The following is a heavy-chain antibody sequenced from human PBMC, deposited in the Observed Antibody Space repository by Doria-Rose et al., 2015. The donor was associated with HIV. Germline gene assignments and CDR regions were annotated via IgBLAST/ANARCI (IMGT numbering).Heavy chain of an antibody. CDR3: ARGLLRGGWNDVDYYYGMDV. CDR2: INHSGCT. J-gene: IGHJ6*02. Sequence: QVQLQESGAGLVKPSGTPSLTCAVFGGSFSGYYWSWIRQPPGKGLEWIGEINHSGCTNYNTSLKSRVTISLDTPKTLFSLKLSSGTAADTAVYYCARGLLRGGWNDVDYYYGMDVWGQGTTVTVSS. CDR1: GGSFSGYY. V-gene: IGHV4-34*01. D-gene: IGHD1-1*01.